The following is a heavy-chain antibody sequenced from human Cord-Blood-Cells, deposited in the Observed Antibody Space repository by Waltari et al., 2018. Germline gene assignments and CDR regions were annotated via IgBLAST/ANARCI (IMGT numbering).Heavy chain of an antibody. J-gene: IGHJ3*02. CDR2: INYSGST. CDR3: ARDARDFWSGYAFDI. V-gene: IGHV4-30-4*01. Sequence: QVQLQESGPGLVKPSQTLSLTCTVAGGSISRGDYYWSWIRKPPGKGREWIGYINYSGSTYYNPSLKRRVTISVDTSKNQFSLKLSSVTAADTAVYYCARDARDFWSGYAFDIWGQGTMVTVSS. D-gene: IGHD3-3*01. CDR1: GGSISRGDYY.